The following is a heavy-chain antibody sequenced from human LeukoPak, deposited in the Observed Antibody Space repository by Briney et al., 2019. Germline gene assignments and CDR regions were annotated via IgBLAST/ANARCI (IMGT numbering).Heavy chain of an antibody. CDR3: ARGELARRFDD. CDR2: IYSGGTT. J-gene: IGHJ4*02. V-gene: IGHV3-66*02. Sequence: GSLRLSCAAAGFTVSNNYMSWVRQAPGEGLEWVSVIYSGGTTYYTDSVKGRFTISRDNSENTLYLQMNSLRAEDTAVYYCARGELARRFDDWGQGTLVTVSS. CDR1: GFTVSNNY. D-gene: IGHD3-10*01.